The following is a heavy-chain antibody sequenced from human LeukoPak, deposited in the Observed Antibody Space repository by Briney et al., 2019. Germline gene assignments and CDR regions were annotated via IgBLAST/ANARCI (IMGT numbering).Heavy chain of an antibody. V-gene: IGHV1-69*13. CDR1: GGTFSSYA. CDR2: IIPIFGTA. CDR3: ARDQRPYYYDSSGYYTLDY. Sequence: SVRGSCKASGGTFSSYAISWVRQAPGQGLEWMGGIIPIFGTANYAQKFQGRVTITADESTSTAYMELSSLRSEDTAVYYCARDQRPYYYDSSGYYTLDYWGQGTLVTVSS. J-gene: IGHJ4*02. D-gene: IGHD3-22*01.